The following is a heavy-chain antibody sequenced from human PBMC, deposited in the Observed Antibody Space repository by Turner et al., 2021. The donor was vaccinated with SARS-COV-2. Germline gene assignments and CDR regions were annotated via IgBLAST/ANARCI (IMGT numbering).Heavy chain of an antibody. D-gene: IGHD3-3*01. Sequence: EVQLVESGGGLIQHGGSLRLSCAASGLTVSSNYMSWFRQAPGKGLEWVSVIYSGGSTYYAYSVKVRFTISRDNSKNTLYLQMNSLRAEDTAVYYCARDLMEVGGMDVWGQGTTVTVSS. CDR3: ARDLMEVGGMDV. J-gene: IGHJ6*02. CDR1: GLTVSSNY. CDR2: IYSGGST. V-gene: IGHV3-53*01.